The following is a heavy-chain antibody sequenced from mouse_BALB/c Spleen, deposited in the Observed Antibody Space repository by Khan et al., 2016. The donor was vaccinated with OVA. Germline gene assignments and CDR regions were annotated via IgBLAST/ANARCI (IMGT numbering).Heavy chain of an antibody. J-gene: IGHJ3*01. V-gene: IGHV9-3-1*01. D-gene: IGHD2-1*01. CDR2: INTYTGEP. Sequence: LVESGPELKKPGETVKNSCKASGYTRTNYGMNWVKQAPGKGLKWMGWINTYTGEPRYAEDFKGRIAFSLETSASTAYLQFNNLKNDDTATYFCASSNGNYWFAYSGQATLVTVSA. CDR1: GYTRTNYG. CDR3: ASSNGNYWFAY.